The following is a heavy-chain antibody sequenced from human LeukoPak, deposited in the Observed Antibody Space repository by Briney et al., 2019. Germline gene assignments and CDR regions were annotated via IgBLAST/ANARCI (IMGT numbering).Heavy chain of an antibody. CDR2: IYQGGST. D-gene: IGHD5-24*01. V-gene: IGHV4-59*01. Sequence: AGTLSLTCTVSGGSISNYYWSWIRQPPGKGLEWMGYIYQGGSTNYNASLKSGGSTSVDTTNNQFSLKQSSVTAPETAVFYCVRVARDGYNLWGQGTLVTVSS. CDR3: VRVARDGYNL. J-gene: IGHJ4*02. CDR1: GGSISNYY.